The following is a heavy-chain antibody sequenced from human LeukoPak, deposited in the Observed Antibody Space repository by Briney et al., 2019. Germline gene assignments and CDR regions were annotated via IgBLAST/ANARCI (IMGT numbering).Heavy chain of an antibody. D-gene: IGHD3-22*01. V-gene: IGHV3-23*01. CDR3: ARVITMIVVGFDY. CDR1: GFTFSSYA. J-gene: IGHJ4*02. Sequence: GGSLRLSCAASGFTFSSYAMSWVRQAPGKGLEWVSAISGSGGSTYYADSVKGRFTISRDNSKNTLYLQMNSLRAEDTAVYYCARVITMIVVGFDYWGQGTLVTVSS. CDR2: ISGSGGST.